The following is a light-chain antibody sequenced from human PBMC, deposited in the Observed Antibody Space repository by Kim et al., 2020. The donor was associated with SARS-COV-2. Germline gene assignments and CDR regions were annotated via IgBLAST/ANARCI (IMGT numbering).Light chain of an antibody. J-gene: IGKJ2*01. CDR1: HNIARY. CDR3: QQYFDFPYT. V-gene: IGKV1D-8*02. Sequence: SASPGDKVTITCRLTHNIARYLAWFQQRPEKAPQLLIYAAYTLHAGAPSRFSGSGSGTDFTLTINPLQSEDSATYFCQQYFDFPYTFGQGTKLEI. CDR2: AAY.